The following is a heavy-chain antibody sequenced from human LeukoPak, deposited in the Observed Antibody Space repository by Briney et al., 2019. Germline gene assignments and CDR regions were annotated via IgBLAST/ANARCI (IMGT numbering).Heavy chain of an antibody. V-gene: IGHV4-39*01. CDR2: LYYSGST. J-gene: IGHJ4*02. CDR3: ARQGYDILTGCYGVCDY. CDR1: GRSISSRSYY. Sequence: SETLSLTCTVSGRSISSRSYYWGWIRQPLGKGLEWIGSLYYSGSTYYNPSLKSRVTISVDTSRKQFSLKVNSVTAADTAVYYCARQGYDILTGCYGVCDYWGQGTLVTVSS. D-gene: IGHD3-9*01.